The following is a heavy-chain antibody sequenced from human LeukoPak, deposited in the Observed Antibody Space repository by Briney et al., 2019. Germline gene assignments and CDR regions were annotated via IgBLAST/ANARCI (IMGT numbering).Heavy chain of an antibody. CDR3: AKRGVVIRVILVGFHKEAYYFDS. Sequence: GGSLRLSCAVSGITLSNYGMSWVRQAPGKGLEWVAGTSDSGGGTKYADSVKGRFTISRDNPKNTLYLQMNSLRAEDTAVYFCAKRGVVIRVILVGFHKEAYYFDSWGQGALVTVSS. D-gene: IGHD3-22*01. V-gene: IGHV3-23*01. CDR2: TSDSGGGT. CDR1: GITLSNYG. J-gene: IGHJ4*02.